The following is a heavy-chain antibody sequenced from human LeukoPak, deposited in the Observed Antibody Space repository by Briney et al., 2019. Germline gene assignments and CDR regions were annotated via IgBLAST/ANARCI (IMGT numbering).Heavy chain of an antibody. Sequence: SETLSLTCTVSGGSINNYYWSWIRQTPGKGLEWIGYIYYSGSTNYNPSLKSRVTMSVDTSKNQFSLKLSSVTAADTAVYYCARSDWMRWFDPWGLGTLVTVSS. J-gene: IGHJ5*02. V-gene: IGHV4-59*08. CDR1: GGSINNYY. CDR3: ARSDWMRWFDP. CDR2: IYYSGST. D-gene: IGHD1-1*01.